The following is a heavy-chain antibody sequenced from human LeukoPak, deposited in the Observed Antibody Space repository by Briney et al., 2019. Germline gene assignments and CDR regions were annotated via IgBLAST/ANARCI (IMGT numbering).Heavy chain of an antibody. D-gene: IGHD6-13*01. CDR3: ARGGGGQQLVHRLWFDP. CDR2: IYPGDSDT. V-gene: IGHV5-51*01. J-gene: IGHJ5*02. Sequence: GESLKISCKGSGYSFTSYWIGWVRQMPGKGLEWMGIIYPGDSDTKYSPSFQGQVTISADKSISTAYLHWSSLKASDTAMYYCARGGGGQQLVHRLWFDPWGQGTLVTVSS. CDR1: GYSFTSYW.